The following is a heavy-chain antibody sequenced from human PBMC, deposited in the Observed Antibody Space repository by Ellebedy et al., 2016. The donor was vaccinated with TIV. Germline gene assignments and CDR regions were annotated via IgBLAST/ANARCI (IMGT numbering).Heavy chain of an antibody. CDR1: GYTFTGYY. D-gene: IGHD2-2*01. CDR2: INPNSGGT. J-gene: IGHJ6*02. V-gene: IGHV1-2*02. CDR3: ATRRIVVPAAIPYYYYGMDV. Sequence: ASVKVSCKASGYTFTGYYMHWVRQAPGQGLEWMGWINPNSGGTNYAQKFQGRVTMTRDPSISTAYMELSRLRSDDTAVYYCATRRIVVPAAIPYYYYGMDVWGQGTTVTVSS.